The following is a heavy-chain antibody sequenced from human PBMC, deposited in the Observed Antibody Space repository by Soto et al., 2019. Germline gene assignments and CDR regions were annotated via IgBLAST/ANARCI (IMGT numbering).Heavy chain of an antibody. CDR2: IDWDDDK. V-gene: IGHV2-70*01. CDR1: GFSLSTSGMC. CDR3: ARIRYTYGDYSYYFDY. D-gene: IGHD4-17*01. Sequence: SGPTLVNPTQTLTLTCTFSGFSLSTSGMCVSWIRQPPGKALEWLALIDWDDDKYYSTSLKTRLTISKDTSKNQVVLTMTNMDPVDTATYYCARIRYTYGDYSYYFDYCGQRTLVTVSS. J-gene: IGHJ4*02.